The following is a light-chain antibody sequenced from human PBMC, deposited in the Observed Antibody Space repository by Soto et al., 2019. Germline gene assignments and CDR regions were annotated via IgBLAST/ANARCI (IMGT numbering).Light chain of an antibody. V-gene: IGKV3-15*01. Sequence: IVMTHSPARFTASXGERAPLPFRASQSLGGSLAWYQQKPGQAPRLLIYGASTRVTGIPARFSGSGSGTEFTLTISSLQSEDFAVYYCQQYKNGWTFGQGTKVDI. CDR2: GAS. CDR3: QQYKNGWT. J-gene: IGKJ1*01. CDR1: QSLGGS.